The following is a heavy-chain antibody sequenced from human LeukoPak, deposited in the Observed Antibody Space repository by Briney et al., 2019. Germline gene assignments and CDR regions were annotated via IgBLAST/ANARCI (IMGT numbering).Heavy chain of an antibody. CDR3: ANIHRFYWYFDL. V-gene: IGHV3-11*06. Sequence: GGSLRLSCAASGFTFSDYYMSWIRQAPGKGLEWVSYISSSSTYTNYADSVKGRFTISRDNAKNSLYLQMNSLRAEDTAVYYCANIHRFYWYFDLWGRGTLVTVSS. CDR2: ISSSSTYT. CDR1: GFTFSDYY. J-gene: IGHJ2*01. D-gene: IGHD5-18*01.